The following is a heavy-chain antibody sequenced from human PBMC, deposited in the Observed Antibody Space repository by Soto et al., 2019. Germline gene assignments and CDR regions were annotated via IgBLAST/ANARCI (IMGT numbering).Heavy chain of an antibody. Sequence: QITLKESGPTLVKPTQTLTLTCTFSGFSLSTNEVSVAWIRQPPGKALEWLALIYWDDDKRYSPSLKSRLTITKDTSKNQVVLTMTNMDPVDTATYYCARRRDYDFSTDYWCQGTLVTVSS. D-gene: IGHD3-3*01. V-gene: IGHV2-5*02. CDR2: IYWDDDK. CDR3: ARRRDYDFSTDY. J-gene: IGHJ4*02. CDR1: GFSLSTNEVS.